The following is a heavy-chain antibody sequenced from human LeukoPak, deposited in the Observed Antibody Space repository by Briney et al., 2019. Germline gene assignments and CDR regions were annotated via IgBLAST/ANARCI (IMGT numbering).Heavy chain of an antibody. CDR1: GFTFSSYS. V-gene: IGHV3-21*01. J-gene: IGHJ4*02. CDR3: ARVRSSSSKRDGGDDY. D-gene: IGHD6-6*01. Sequence: GGSLRLSCAASGFTFSSYSMNWVRQAPGKGLEWVSSISSSSSYIYYADSVKGRFTISRDNAKNSLYLQMNSLRAEGTAVYYCARVRSSSSKRDGGDDYWGQGTLVTVSS. CDR2: ISSSSSYI.